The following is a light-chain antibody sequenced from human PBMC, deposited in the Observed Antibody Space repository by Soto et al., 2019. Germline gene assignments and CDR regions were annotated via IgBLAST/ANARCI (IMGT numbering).Light chain of an antibody. J-gene: IGLJ3*02. CDR2: EGS. CDR1: SSDFGSYNL. CDR3: CSYAGSSTWV. V-gene: IGLV2-23*01. Sequence: QSALTQPASVSGSPGQSITISCTGTSSDFGSYNLVSWYQQHPGKAPRVMIYEGSKRPSGVSNRFSGSKSDNTASLTISGLQAEDEADYYCCSYAGSSTWVFGGGIQLTVL.